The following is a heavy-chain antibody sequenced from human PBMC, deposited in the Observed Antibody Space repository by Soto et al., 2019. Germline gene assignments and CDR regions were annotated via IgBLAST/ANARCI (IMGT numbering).Heavy chain of an antibody. Sequence: SVKVSCKASGGTFSSSAISWVRQAPGQGLEWMGGIIPIFGTANYAQKFQGRVTITADESTSTAYMELSSLRSEDTAVYYCARDRMGGYSSGCCFDYWGQGTLVTVSS. CDR1: GGTFSSSA. D-gene: IGHD6-19*01. CDR2: IIPIFGTA. J-gene: IGHJ4*02. CDR3: ARDRMGGYSSGCCFDY. V-gene: IGHV1-69*13.